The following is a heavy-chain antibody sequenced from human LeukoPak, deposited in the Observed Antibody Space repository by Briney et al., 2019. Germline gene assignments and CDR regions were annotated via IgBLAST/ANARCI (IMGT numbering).Heavy chain of an antibody. CDR2: IYYSGST. CDR1: GGSISSSSYY. V-gene: IGHV4-39*07. D-gene: IGHD6-19*01. Sequence: SETLSLTRTVSGGSISSSSYYWGWIRQPPGKGLEWIGSIYYSGSTNYNPSLKSRVTISVDTSKNQFSLKLSSVTAADTAVYYCARAVAGNFDYWGQGTLVTVSS. J-gene: IGHJ4*02. CDR3: ARAVAGNFDY.